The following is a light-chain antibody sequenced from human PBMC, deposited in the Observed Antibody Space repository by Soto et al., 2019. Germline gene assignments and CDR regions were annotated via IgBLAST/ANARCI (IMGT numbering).Light chain of an antibody. CDR1: QSVSTNY. CDR2: ATS. J-gene: IGKJ2*03. V-gene: IGKV3-20*01. CDR3: QQYGNSPPYS. Sequence: EIVLTQSPGSLSLSPGEGATLSCRASQSVSTNYLAWYQLKPGQAPRLVIYATSSRAAGIPDRFRGSGSGTEFTLTISSLEPDDVGVYFCQQYGNSPPYSFGQGTKLEIK.